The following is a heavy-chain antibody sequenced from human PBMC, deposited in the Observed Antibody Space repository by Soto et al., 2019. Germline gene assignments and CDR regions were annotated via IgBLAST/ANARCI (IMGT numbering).Heavy chain of an antibody. V-gene: IGHV3-33*01. Sequence: QVQLVESGGGVVQPGTSLRLSCAASGFTFSRHGMHWVRETPGKGLEWLAVILNDASGHWYADSVKGTFTLSRDNFENTSSLQMNGLRLADPAMYYCARDDDYPDNGFDYWGQGTLVTVSS. CDR1: GFTFSRHG. J-gene: IGHJ4*02. CDR3: ARDDDYPDNGFDY. CDR2: ILNDASGH. D-gene: IGHD4-17*01.